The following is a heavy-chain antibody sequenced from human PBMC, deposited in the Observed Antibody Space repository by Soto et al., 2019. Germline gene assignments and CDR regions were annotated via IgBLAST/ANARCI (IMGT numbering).Heavy chain of an antibody. J-gene: IGHJ4*02. Sequence: QVQLVQSGAEVKKPGSSVKVSCKASGGTFSSYAISWVRQAPGQGLEWMGGLIPIFGTANYAQKFQGRVTSTADESRSTAYMELSSLRSEDTAVYYCAREATAADGTWDYWGQGSLVTDCS. CDR3: AREATAADGTWDY. CDR1: GGTFSSYA. V-gene: IGHV1-69*01. CDR2: LIPIFGTA. D-gene: IGHD6-13*01.